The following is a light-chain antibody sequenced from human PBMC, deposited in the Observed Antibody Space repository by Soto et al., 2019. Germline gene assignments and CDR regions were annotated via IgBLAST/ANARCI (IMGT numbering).Light chain of an antibody. J-gene: IGLJ3*02. Sequence: QSALTQPPSASGSPGQSVTISCTGTSSDVGGYNYVSWYQQHPGKAPKLMIYEVSKRPSGVPDLFSGSKSGNTASLTVSGLQAEDEADYYCSSYAGSNPLFGGGTKLTVL. CDR1: SSDVGGYNY. V-gene: IGLV2-8*01. CDR2: EVS. CDR3: SSYAGSNPL.